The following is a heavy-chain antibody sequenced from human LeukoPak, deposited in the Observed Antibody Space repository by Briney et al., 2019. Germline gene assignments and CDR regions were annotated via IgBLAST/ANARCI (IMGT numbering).Heavy chain of an antibody. CDR1: GFTFSSYG. V-gene: IGHV3-30*18. CDR3: AKDSSSFAPYYFDY. J-gene: IGHJ4*02. D-gene: IGHD6-6*01. Sequence: QPGRSLGLSCAASGFTFSSYGMHWVRQAPGKGLEWVAVISYDGSNKYYADPVKGRFTISRDNSKNTLYLQMNSLRAEDTAVSYCAKDSSSFAPYYFDYWGQGTLVTVSS. CDR2: ISYDGSNK.